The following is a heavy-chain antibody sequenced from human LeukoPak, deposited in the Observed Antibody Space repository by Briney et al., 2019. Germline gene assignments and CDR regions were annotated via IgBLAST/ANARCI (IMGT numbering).Heavy chain of an antibody. CDR1: GGSISSSSYY. J-gene: IGHJ4*02. D-gene: IGHD3-9*01. Sequence: SETLSLTCTVSGGSISSSSYYWGWIRQPPGKGLEWIGSIYYSGSTYYNPSLKSRVTISVDTSKNQFSLKLSSGTAADTAVYYCARVLEYYDILTGYYQYYFDYWGQGTLVTVSS. CDR3: ARVLEYYDILTGYYQYYFDY. V-gene: IGHV4-39*01. CDR2: IYYSGST.